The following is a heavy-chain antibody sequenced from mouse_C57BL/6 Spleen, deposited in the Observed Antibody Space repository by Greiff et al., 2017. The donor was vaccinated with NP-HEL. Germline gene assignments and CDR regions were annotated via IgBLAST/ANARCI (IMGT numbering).Heavy chain of an antibody. J-gene: IGHJ3*01. D-gene: IGHD4-1*01. CDR2: IYPSDSET. CDR1: GYTFTSYW. V-gene: IGHV1-61*01. CDR3: AREELTGGFAY. Sequence: QVQLQQPGAELVRPGSSVKLSCKASGYTFTSYWMDWVKQRPGQGLEWIGNIYPSDSETHYNQKFKDKATLTVDKSSSTAYMQLSSLTSEDSAVYYCAREELTGGFAYWGQGTLVTVSA.